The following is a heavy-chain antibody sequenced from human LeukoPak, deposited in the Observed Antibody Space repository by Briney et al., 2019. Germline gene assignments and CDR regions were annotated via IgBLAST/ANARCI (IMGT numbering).Heavy chain of an antibody. V-gene: IGHV3-74*01. CDR3: ARDWTIQWLVHGGLDY. J-gene: IGHJ4*02. Sequence: PGGSLRLSCAASGFTFSSYWMHWVRQAPGKGLVWVSRINSDGSSTSYADSVKGRFTISRYNAKNTLYLQMNSLRAEDTAVYYWARDWTIQWLVHGGLDYWGQGALVTVSS. CDR2: INSDGSST. D-gene: IGHD6-19*01. CDR1: GFTFSSYW.